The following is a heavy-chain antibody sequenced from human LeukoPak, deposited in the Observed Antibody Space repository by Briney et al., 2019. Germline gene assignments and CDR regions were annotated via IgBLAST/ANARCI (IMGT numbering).Heavy chain of an antibody. CDR2: ISSSGSTI. CDR1: GFTFSDYN. Sequence: GGSLRLSCAASGFTFSDYNMSWFRQAPGKGRKGVSSISSSGSTIYYADSVKGRFTISRDNAKNSLYLQMNSLRAEDTAVYYCTTDLDYGDYDFYRGLGYWGQGTLVTVSS. CDR3: TTDLDYGDYDFYRGLGY. V-gene: IGHV3-11*01. D-gene: IGHD4-17*01. J-gene: IGHJ4*02.